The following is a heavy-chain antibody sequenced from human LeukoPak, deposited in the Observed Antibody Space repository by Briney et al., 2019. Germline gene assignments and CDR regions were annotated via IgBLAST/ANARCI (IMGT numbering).Heavy chain of an antibody. Sequence: SETLSLTCAVSGDSISSSGYYWGWVRQPPGKGLEWIGSIYQSGSTYYNPSLKSRVTISVDSSKNQFSLRLNSVTAADTAVYYCARTKGSSGWDFDYWGQGTLVTVSS. D-gene: IGHD6-19*01. J-gene: IGHJ4*02. V-gene: IGHV4-39*01. CDR3: ARTKGSSGWDFDY. CDR1: GDSISSSGYY. CDR2: IYQSGST.